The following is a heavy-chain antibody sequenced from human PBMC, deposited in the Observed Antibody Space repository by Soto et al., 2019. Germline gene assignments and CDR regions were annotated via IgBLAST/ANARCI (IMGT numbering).Heavy chain of an antibody. CDR3: AYYRYSIGLRHFDY. D-gene: IGHD3-22*01. J-gene: IGHJ4*02. Sequence: EVQLVESGGGLIKPGESLRLSCVASGFTFSDAWMKWVRHAPGKGLEWVGRIKSKANGGTTDYAAPLNGRVTIFRDDSQTTVYLQMDSLKTEDTAVDYCAYYRYSIGLRHFDYWGQGTLVTVSS. CDR2: IKSKANGGTT. V-gene: IGHV3-15*07. CDR1: GFTFSDAW.